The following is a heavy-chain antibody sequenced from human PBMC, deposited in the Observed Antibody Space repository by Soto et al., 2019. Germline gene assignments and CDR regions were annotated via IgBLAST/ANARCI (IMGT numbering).Heavy chain of an antibody. CDR3: ARGMGSGWQNAIDY. V-gene: IGHV3-33*01. J-gene: IGHJ4*02. CDR1: GFTFSSYG. D-gene: IGHD6-19*01. CDR2: IWYDGSNK. Sequence: QVQLVESGGGVVQPGRSLRLSCAASGFTFSSYGMHWVRQAPGKGLEWVVVIWYDGSNKYYADSVKGRFTISRDNSKNTLYLQMNSLRAEDTAVYYCARGMGSGWQNAIDYWGQGTLVTVSS.